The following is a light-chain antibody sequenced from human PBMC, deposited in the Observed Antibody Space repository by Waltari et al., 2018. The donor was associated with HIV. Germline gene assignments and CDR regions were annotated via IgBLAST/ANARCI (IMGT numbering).Light chain of an antibody. CDR1: QSIGTG. CDR3: HQSRSLPHT. Sequence: EIVLTQSPEFQSATPKEKVTITCRASQSIGTGLHWYQQKPNQSPKFLIKSASLSFSGVPSRFSGSGSGTDFTLTINSLEAEDAATYYCHQSRSLPHTFGQGTRLEIK. J-gene: IGKJ5*01. CDR2: SAS. V-gene: IGKV6-21*01.